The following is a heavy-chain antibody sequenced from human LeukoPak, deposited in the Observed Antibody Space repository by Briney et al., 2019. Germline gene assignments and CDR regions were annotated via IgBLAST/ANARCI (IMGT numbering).Heavy chain of an antibody. J-gene: IGHJ5*02. CDR2: IIPIFGTA. D-gene: IGHD3-10*01. V-gene: IGHV1-69*13. CDR3: AREAGSGTEAWFDP. Sequence: ASVEVSCKASGGTFSGYAISWVRQAPGQGLEWMGGIIPIFGTANYAQKFQGRVTITADESTSTAYMELSSLRSEDTAVYYCAREAGSGTEAWFDPWGQGTLVTVSS. CDR1: GGTFSGYA.